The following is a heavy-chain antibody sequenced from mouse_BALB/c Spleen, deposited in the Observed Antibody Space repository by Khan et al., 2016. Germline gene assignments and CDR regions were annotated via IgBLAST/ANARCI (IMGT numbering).Heavy chain of an antibody. CDR3: ARYGYYAIDY. J-gene: IGHJ4*01. V-gene: IGHV3-1*02. CDR2: LHYSGST. D-gene: IGHD1-1*02. CDR1: GYSITSGYS. Sequence: EVKLLESGSDLVKPSQSLSLTCTVTGYSITSGYSWHWIRQFPGNKLEWMGYLHYSGSTNYNQSLKSQVSITRETSKNKFFLQLNSVTAEDTATYYCARYGYYAIDYWGQGTSVTVSS.